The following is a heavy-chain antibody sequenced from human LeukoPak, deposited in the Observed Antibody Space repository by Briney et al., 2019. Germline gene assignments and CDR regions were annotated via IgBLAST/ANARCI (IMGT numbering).Heavy chain of an antibody. V-gene: IGHV3-7*01. J-gene: IGHJ4*02. CDR1: GFTLSSYW. CDR2: NKGDGTGE. D-gene: IGHD3-10*01. CDR3: VRDRGWYHFDL. Sequence: GGSLRLSCVASGFTLSSYWMTWIRQAPGKGLEWVAHNKGDGTGEKYVDSVKGRFTISRDNSKNSLFLQLNSLTAGDTAVYYCVRDRGWYHFDLWGQGTLVTVSS.